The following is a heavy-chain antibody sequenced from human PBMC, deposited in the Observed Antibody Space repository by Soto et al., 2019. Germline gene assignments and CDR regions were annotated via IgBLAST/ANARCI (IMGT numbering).Heavy chain of an antibody. V-gene: IGHV4-31*03. CDR1: GGSISSGGYY. CDR3: ARDLISGGSGSYSLYGMDV. CDR2: IYYSGST. J-gene: IGHJ6*02. Sequence: QVQLQESGPGLVKPSQTLSLTCTVSGGSISSGGYYWSWIRQHPGKGLEWIGYIYYSGSTYYNPSLKSRVTISVDTSKNQFSLKLSSVTAADTAVYYCARDLISGGSGSYSLYGMDVWGQGTTVTVSS. D-gene: IGHD3-10*01.